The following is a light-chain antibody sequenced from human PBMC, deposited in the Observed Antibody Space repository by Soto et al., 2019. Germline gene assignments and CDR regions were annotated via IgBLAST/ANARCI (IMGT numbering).Light chain of an antibody. CDR1: QSISSW. V-gene: IGKV1-5*03. Sequence: DIQMTQSPSTLSASVGDRVTITCRASQSISSWLAWYQHKPGKAPKVLIYKASSLESGVPSRFSGSGSGTEFTLTISSLQPDDFATYYCQQYNSYSATFGQGTKVEIK. CDR3: QQYNSYSAT. CDR2: KAS. J-gene: IGKJ1*01.